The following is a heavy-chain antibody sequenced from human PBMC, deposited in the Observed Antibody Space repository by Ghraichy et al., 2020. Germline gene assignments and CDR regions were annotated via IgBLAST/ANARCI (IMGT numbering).Heavy chain of an antibody. CDR1: GGSISSYY. CDR3: ARGYYDSRGAFDY. V-gene: IGHV4-59*01. D-gene: IGHD3-22*01. CDR2: IYYSGST. J-gene: IGHJ4*02. Sequence: SETLSLTCTVSGGSISSYYWSWIRQPPGKGLEWIGYIYYSGSTNYNPSLKSRVTISVDTSKNQFSLKLSSVTAADTAVYYCARGYYDSRGAFDYWGQGTLVTVSS.